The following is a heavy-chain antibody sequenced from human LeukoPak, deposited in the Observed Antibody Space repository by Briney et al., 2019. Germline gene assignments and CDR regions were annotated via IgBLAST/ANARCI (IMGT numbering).Heavy chain of an antibody. D-gene: IGHD6-19*01. CDR1: GFIFSNYW. J-gene: IGHJ4*02. Sequence: GGSLRLSCATSGFIFSNYWMYWVRQVPGKGLVWVSRINTDGSSTTYADSVAGRFHISRDNAKNTLYLQMSSLRAEDTAVYYCARDYEQWLPRGFDYWGQGTLVTVSS. CDR2: INTDGSST. V-gene: IGHV3-74*01. CDR3: ARDYEQWLPRGFDY.